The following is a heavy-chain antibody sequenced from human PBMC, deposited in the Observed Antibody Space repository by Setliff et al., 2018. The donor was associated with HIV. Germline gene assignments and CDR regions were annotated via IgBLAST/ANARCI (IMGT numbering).Heavy chain of an antibody. Sequence: SVKVSCKASGGTFSSYTINWVRQAPGQGLEWMGRSIPILGIGNDEQAQKFKGRVTFTADKSTSTVYMGLRNLRSDDTAVYYCARVQVGDPYYSYYYMDVWGEGTTVTVSS. J-gene: IGHJ6*03. CDR1: GGTFSSYT. CDR3: ARVQVGDPYYSYYYMDV. CDR2: SIPILGIG. D-gene: IGHD2-8*02. V-gene: IGHV1-69*02.